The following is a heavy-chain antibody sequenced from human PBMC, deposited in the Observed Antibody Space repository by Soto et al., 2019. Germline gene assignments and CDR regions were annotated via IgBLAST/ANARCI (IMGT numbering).Heavy chain of an antibody. J-gene: IGHJ4*02. CDR2: IYAGDSDT. CDR3: VRLVDYDIFTGCPHLIDN. CDR1: GYSFTAHL. D-gene: IGHD3-9*01. V-gene: IGHV5-51*01. Sequence: GESLNISCTGSGYSFTAHLIGWVRQTPGKGLEWMGVIYAGDSDTRYSPSFQGQVTISVDKSISTAYLRWSSLKASDTAMYYCVRLVDYDIFTGCPHLIDNWGQGTLVTAPQ.